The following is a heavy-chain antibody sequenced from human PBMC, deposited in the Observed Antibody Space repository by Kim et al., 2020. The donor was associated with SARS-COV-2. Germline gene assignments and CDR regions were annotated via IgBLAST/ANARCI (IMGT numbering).Heavy chain of an antibody. CDR3: ARDSSGYPLYFDY. D-gene: IGHD3-22*01. J-gene: IGHJ4*02. Sequence: IPSLKSRVPISVDTSKNQFSRKLSSVTAADTAVYYWARDSSGYPLYFDYWGQGTLVTVSS. V-gene: IGHV4-30-2*04.